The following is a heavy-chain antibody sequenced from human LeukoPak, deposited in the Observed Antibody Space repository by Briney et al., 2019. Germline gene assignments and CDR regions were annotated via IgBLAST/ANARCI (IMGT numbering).Heavy chain of an antibody. J-gene: IGHJ4*02. CDR1: GGSISSYY. D-gene: IGHD3-22*01. V-gene: IGHV4-59*01. Sequence: SETLSLTCTVSGGSISSYYWSWIRRPPGKGLEWIGNIYYSGSTIYNPSLKSRVTMSVDTSKNQFSLNLTSVTAADTAVYYCAREGKLTGYFGGLGFNYWGQGTLVTVSS. CDR2: IYYSGST. CDR3: AREGKLTGYFGGLGFNY.